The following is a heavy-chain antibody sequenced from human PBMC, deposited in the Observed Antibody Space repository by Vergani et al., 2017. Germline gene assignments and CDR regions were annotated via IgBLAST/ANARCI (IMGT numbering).Heavy chain of an antibody. Sequence: QVQLVQSGAEVRKPGASVKVSCKASGYTFTGYYLHWVRQAPGQGLEWMGWINPNSGGTNYAQKFQGRVTMTRDTSISTAYMELSRLRSDDTAVYYCARDYDSSSGNWFDPWGQGTLVTVSS. V-gene: IGHV1-2*02. CDR3: ARDYDSSSGNWFDP. D-gene: IGHD6-13*01. CDR2: INPNSGGT. J-gene: IGHJ5*02. CDR1: GYTFTGYY.